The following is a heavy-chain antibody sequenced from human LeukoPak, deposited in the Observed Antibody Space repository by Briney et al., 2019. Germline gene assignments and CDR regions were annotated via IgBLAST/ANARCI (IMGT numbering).Heavy chain of an antibody. V-gene: IGHV3-53*05. J-gene: IGHJ3*02. CDR1: GFTVSSNY. Sequence: GGSLRLSCAASGFTVSSNYMSWVRQAPGKGLEWVSLIYSGGNTYYADSVKGRFTISRDNSKNTLYLQMNSLRAEDTAVYYCARDPPYYYDSSGYFGAFDIWGQGTMVTVSS. CDR2: IYSGGNT. CDR3: ARDPPYYYDSSGYFGAFDI. D-gene: IGHD3-22*01.